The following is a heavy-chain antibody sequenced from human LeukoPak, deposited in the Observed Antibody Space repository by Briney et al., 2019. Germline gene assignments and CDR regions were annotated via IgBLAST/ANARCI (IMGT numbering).Heavy chain of an antibody. Sequence: SETLSLTLTVSGGSISSSDYYWGWIRQPPGKGLERIGSIYYSGSIYYNPSLKSRVTISVGTSKNQFSLKLTSVTAADTAVYYCARQRGYFSGGSCYGMFDYWGQGTLVTVSS. V-gene: IGHV4-39*01. CDR2: IYYSGSI. CDR3: ARQRGYFSGGSCYGMFDY. J-gene: IGHJ4*02. CDR1: GGSISSSDYY. D-gene: IGHD2-15*01.